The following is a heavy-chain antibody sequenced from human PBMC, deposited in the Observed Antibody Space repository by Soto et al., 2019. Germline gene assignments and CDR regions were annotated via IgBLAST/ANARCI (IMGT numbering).Heavy chain of an antibody. Sequence: GGSLRLSCSASGFIFTNFGMTWVRQAPGKGLEWVSSIASDGVTTFYADSVKGRFTISRDNSKNTLDLQMNSLRVEDTAFYYCAKGGRIHLLDCWGQGALVTVSS. V-gene: IGHV3-23*01. J-gene: IGHJ4*02. CDR2: IASDGVTT. CDR1: GFIFTNFG. D-gene: IGHD5-18*01. CDR3: AKGGRIHLLDC.